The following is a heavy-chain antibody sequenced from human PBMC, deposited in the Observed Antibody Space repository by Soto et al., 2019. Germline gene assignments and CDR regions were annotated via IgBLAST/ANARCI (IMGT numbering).Heavy chain of an antibody. CDR1: GFTFSSYG. CDR2: IWYDGSNK. Sequence: GGSLRLSCAASGFTFSSYGMHWVRQAPGKGLEWVAVIWYDGSNKYYADSVKGRFTISRDNSKNTLYLQMNSLRAEDTAVYYCARVVGATSFDSWGQGTLVTVSS. CDR3: ARVVGATSFDS. V-gene: IGHV3-33*01. J-gene: IGHJ4*02. D-gene: IGHD1-26*01.